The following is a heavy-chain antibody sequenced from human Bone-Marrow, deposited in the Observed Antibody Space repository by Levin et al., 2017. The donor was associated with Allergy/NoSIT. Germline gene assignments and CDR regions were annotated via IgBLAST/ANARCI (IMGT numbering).Heavy chain of an antibody. CDR2: VYEDGGST. CDR3: ARGSPGGDFWSGYYKGYYFDR. J-gene: IGHJ4*02. CDR1: GASISSGHY. Sequence: SETLSLTCSVSGASISSGHYWAWIRQSPGKGLECLGRVYEDGGSTFYNPTLKTRVTISLDRSRNQVLLRLTSVTAADTAVYYCARGSPGGDFWSGYYKGYYFDRWGQGSLITVS. D-gene: IGHD3-3*01. V-gene: IGHV4-38-2*02.